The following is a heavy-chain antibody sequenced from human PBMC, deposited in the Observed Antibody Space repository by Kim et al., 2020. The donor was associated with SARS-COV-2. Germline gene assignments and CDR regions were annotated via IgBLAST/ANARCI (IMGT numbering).Heavy chain of an antibody. Sequence: SETLSLTCTVSGGSISSYYWSWIRQPPGKGLEWIGYIYYSGSTNYNPSLKSRVTISVDTSKNQFSLKLSSVTAADTAVYYCARARIAAAGDDAFDIWGQG. D-gene: IGHD6-13*01. V-gene: IGHV4-59*01. CDR1: GGSISSYY. CDR3: ARARIAAAGDDAFDI. J-gene: IGHJ3*02. CDR2: IYYSGST.